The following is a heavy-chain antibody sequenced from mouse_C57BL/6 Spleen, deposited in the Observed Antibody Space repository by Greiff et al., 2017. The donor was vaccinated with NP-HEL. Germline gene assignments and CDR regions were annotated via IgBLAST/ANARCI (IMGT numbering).Heavy chain of an antibody. CDR1: GFTFSDYY. CDR3: ARDGDYDRYFDV. Sequence: EVQLVESEGGLVQPGSSMKLSCTASGFTFSDYYMAWVRQVPEKGLEWVANINYDGSSTYYLDSLKSRFIISRDNAKNILYLQMSSLKSEDTATYYCARDGDYDRYFDVWGTGTTVTVSS. V-gene: IGHV5-16*01. J-gene: IGHJ1*03. D-gene: IGHD2-4*01. CDR2: INYDGSST.